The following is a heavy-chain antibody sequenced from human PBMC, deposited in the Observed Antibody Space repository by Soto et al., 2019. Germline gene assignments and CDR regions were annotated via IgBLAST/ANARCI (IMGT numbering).Heavy chain of an antibody. CDR2: VYYSGST. Sequence: SETLSLTCTVSGGSTNSRSDYWGWIRQPPGKGLEWIGSVYYSGSTHDNPSLQSRVTISVDTSRNQFSLNLISVTAADTAVYFSARQPRGPGYGERGLYFDHWGQGTLVTVSS. D-gene: IGHD3-16*01. V-gene: IGHV4-39*01. J-gene: IGHJ4*02. CDR3: ARQPRGPGYGERGLYFDH. CDR1: GGSTNSRSDY.